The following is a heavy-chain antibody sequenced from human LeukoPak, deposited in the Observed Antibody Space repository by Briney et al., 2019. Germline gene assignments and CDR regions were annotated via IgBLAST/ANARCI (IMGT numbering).Heavy chain of an antibody. CDR1: GFSINNYY. V-gene: IGHV3-53*01. D-gene: IGHD3-16*01. Sequence: GGSLRLSCAASGFSINNYYMSWVRQAPGKGLEWAAVNNAGGTTYYADSVKGRFTISRDNSKDTVYFQMNSLRVEDTATYYCARVALYALDIWGQGTMVTVSS. CDR3: ARVALYALDI. J-gene: IGHJ3*02. CDR2: NNAGGTT.